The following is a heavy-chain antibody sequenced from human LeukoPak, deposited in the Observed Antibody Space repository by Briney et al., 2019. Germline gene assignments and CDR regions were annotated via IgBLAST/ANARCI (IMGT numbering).Heavy chain of an antibody. CDR3: ARSSGYSSGWPNTGYYYYGMDV. CDR2: INPSGGST. J-gene: IGHJ6*02. Sequence: GASVKVSCKASGYTFTSYYMHWVRQAPGQGLEWMGIINPSGGSTSYAQKFQGRVTMTRDTSTSTVYMELSRLRSDDTAVYYCARSSGYSSGWPNTGYYYYGMDVWGQGTTVTVSS. D-gene: IGHD6-19*01. CDR1: GYTFTSYY. V-gene: IGHV1-46*01.